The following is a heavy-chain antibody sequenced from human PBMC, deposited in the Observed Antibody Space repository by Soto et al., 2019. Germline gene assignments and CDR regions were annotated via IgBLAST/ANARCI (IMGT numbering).Heavy chain of an antibody. CDR3: AKASAPGGTYFPLWF. Sequence: GGSLRLSCAASGFTFSSYGMSWVRQAPGKGLEWVSSISGSGGSTYYADSVKGRFTISRDNSKNTLYLQMNSLRAEDTAVYYCAKASAPGGTYFPLWFWGQGTLVTV. V-gene: IGHV3-23*01. CDR2: ISGSGGST. CDR1: GFTFSSYG. D-gene: IGHD1-26*01. J-gene: IGHJ4*02.